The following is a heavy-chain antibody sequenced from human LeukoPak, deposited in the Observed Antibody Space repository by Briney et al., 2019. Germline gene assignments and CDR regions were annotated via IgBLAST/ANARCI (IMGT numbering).Heavy chain of an antibody. J-gene: IGHJ4*02. Sequence: GESLRLSCAASGFTFSSYWMSWVRQAPGKGLEWVANIKQDGSEKYYVDSVKGRFTISRDNAKNSLYLQMNSLRAEDTAVYYCSATRSHFDYWGQGTLVTVSS. CDR2: IKQDGSEK. V-gene: IGHV3-7*01. CDR3: SATRSHFDY. CDR1: GFTFSSYW. D-gene: IGHD1-14*01.